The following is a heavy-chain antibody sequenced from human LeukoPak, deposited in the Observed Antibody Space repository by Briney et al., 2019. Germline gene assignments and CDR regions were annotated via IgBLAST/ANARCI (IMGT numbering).Heavy chain of an antibody. Sequence: SETLSLTCTVSGGSISSGSYYWSWLRQPAGTGLEWIGRIYTSGSTNYNPSLKSRVTISVDTSKNQFSLKLSSVTAADTAVYYCARDGTIFGVVMGPWGQGTLVTVSS. D-gene: IGHD3-3*01. J-gene: IGHJ5*02. V-gene: IGHV4-61*02. CDR1: GGSISSGSYY. CDR2: IYTSGST. CDR3: ARDGTIFGVVMGP.